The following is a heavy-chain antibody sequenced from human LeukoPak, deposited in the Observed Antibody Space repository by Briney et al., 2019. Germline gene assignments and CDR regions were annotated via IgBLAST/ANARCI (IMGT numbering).Heavy chain of an antibody. CDR1: GYTFTSYG. J-gene: IGHJ4*02. V-gene: IGHV1-18*01. Sequence: ASVKVSCKASGYTFTSYGISWVRQAPGQGLEWMGWISAYNGNTNYAQKLQGRVTMTTDTSTSTAYMELRSLRSDDTAVYYCARESPPHWGYYGSGRGDYWGQGTLVTVSS. D-gene: IGHD3-10*01. CDR3: ARESPPHWGYYGSGRGDY. CDR2: ISAYNGNT.